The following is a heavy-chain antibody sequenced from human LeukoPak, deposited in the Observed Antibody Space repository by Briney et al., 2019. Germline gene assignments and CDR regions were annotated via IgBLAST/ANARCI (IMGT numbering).Heavy chain of an antibody. D-gene: IGHD3-10*01. CDR2: IREDGSEK. CDR3: ARDNSVLGSGSYGRYDAFDI. J-gene: IGHJ3*02. Sequence: QSGGSLRLSCAASGFTFNNYWMMWVRQAPGKGLEWVANIREDGSEKNYVDSVKGRFTISRDNAKNSLYLQMNSLRAEDTAVYYCARDNSVLGSGSYGRYDAFDIWGQGTMVTVSS. CDR1: GFTFNNYW. V-gene: IGHV3-7*01.